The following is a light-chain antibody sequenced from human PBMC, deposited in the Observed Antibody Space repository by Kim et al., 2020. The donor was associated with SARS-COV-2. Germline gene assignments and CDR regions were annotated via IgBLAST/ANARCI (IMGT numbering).Light chain of an antibody. V-gene: IGLV3-19*01. CDR2: GKN. J-gene: IGLJ2*01. CDR3: NSPDSSGNHVT. Sequence: SSELTQDPAVSVALGQTFRITCQGDSLRSYYASWYQQKPGQAPVLVIYGKNNRPSGIPDRFSGSSSGNTASLTITGARAEDEADYYCNSPDSSGNHVTFG. CDR1: SLRSYY.